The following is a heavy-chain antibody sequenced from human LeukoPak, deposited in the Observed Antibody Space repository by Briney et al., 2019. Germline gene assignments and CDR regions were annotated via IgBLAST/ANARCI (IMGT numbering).Heavy chain of an antibody. J-gene: IGHJ4*02. Sequence: ASVKVSCKASGYTFTGYYMHWVRQAPGQGLEWMGWINPNSGGTNYAQKFQGRVTMTRDASISTAYMELSRLRSDDTAVYYCASMQWLVHGYDYWGQGTLVTVSS. V-gene: IGHV1-2*02. CDR3: ASMQWLVHGYDY. D-gene: IGHD6-19*01. CDR1: GYTFTGYY. CDR2: INPNSGGT.